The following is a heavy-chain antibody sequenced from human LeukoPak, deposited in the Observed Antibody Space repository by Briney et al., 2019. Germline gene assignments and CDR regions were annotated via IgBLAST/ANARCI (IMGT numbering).Heavy chain of an antibody. D-gene: IGHD3-22*01. CDR1: GFTFSSYG. Sequence: PGGSLRLSCAASGFTFSSYGMHWVRQAPGKGLDWVAVISYDGSNKYYAESVKGRFTISRDNSKNTLYLQMNGLRPEDTAVYYCAKDQYDSNGSDYWGQGTLVTVSS. CDR2: ISYDGSNK. CDR3: AKDQYDSNGSDY. V-gene: IGHV3-30*18. J-gene: IGHJ4*02.